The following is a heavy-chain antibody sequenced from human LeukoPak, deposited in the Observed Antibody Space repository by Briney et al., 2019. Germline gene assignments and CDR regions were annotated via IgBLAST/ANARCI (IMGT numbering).Heavy chain of an antibody. D-gene: IGHD3-3*01. CDR1: GYTFTSYG. J-gene: IGHJ4*02. Sequence: GASVKVSCKASGYTFTSYGISWVRQAPGQGLEWMGWISAYNGNTNYAQKLQGRVTMTTDTSTSTAYMELRSLRSDDTAVYYCAREPITIFGVAEYYFDYWGQGTLVTVSS. CDR3: AREPITIFGVAEYYFDY. V-gene: IGHV1-18*01. CDR2: ISAYNGNT.